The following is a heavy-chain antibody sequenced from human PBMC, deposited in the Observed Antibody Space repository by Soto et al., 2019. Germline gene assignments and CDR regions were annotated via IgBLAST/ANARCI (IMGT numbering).Heavy chain of an antibody. CDR2: INHSGST. D-gene: IGHD2-2*01. CDR3: ARGRNCSSTSCYVWRFDP. Sequence: SETLSLTCAVYGGSFSGYYWSWIRQPPGKGLEWIGEINHSGSTNYNPSLKSRVTISVDTSKNQFSLKLSSVTAADTAVYYCARGRNCSSTSCYVWRFDPWGQGTLVTVSS. J-gene: IGHJ5*02. CDR1: GGSFSGYY. V-gene: IGHV4-34*01.